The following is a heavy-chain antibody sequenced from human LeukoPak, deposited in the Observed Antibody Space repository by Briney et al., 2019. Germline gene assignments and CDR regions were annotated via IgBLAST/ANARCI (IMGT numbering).Heavy chain of an antibody. J-gene: IGHJ4*02. CDR3: AKDPLLRYFDWSLYYFDY. Sequence: GGSLRLSCAASGFTFSSYGMHWVRQAPGKGLEWVAVISYDGSNKYYADSVKGRFTISRDNSKNTLYLQMNSLGAEDTAVYYCAKDPLLRYFDWSLYYFDYWGQGTLVTVSS. CDR1: GFTFSSYG. CDR2: ISYDGSNK. V-gene: IGHV3-30*18. D-gene: IGHD3-9*01.